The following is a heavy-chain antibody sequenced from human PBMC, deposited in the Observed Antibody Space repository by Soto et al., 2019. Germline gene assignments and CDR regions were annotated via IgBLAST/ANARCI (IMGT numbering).Heavy chain of an antibody. Sequence: GWSLRLSCAASGFTFSSYGMHWVRQAPGKGLEWVAVISYDGSNKYYADSVKGRFTISRDNSKNTLYLQMNSLRAEDTAVYYCAKAGSNAFDIWGQGKMVTVSS. J-gene: IGHJ3*02. CDR2: ISYDGSNK. V-gene: IGHV3-30*18. CDR3: AKAGSNAFDI. D-gene: IGHD3-10*01. CDR1: GFTFSSYG.